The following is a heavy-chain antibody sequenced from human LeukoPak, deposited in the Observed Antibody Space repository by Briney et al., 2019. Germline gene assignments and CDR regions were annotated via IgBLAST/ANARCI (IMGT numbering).Heavy chain of an antibody. D-gene: IGHD3-16*01. J-gene: IGHJ4*02. Sequence: GGSLRLSCAASGFTFSSYAMSWVRQAPGKGLEWLSYISANGDTIYYADSVKGRFTISRDNGRKSLYLQMNSLRVEDTGIYYCVSAYGGLLDYWGQGTLVTVSS. V-gene: IGHV3-48*03. CDR3: VSAYGGLLDY. CDR1: GFTFSSYA. CDR2: ISANGDTI.